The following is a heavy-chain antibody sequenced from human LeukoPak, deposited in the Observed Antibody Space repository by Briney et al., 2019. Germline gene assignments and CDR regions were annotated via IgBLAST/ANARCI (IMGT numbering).Heavy chain of an antibody. D-gene: IGHD6-19*01. CDR2: IFGSGGSA. CDR3: GKTTTGYSSGRYPGWPVDY. V-gene: IGHV3-23*01. CDR1: GFTFNSYA. Sequence: GGSLRLSCAASGFTFNSYAMYWVRQAPGKGLEWASGIFGSGGSAHYADSVKGRFTITRDNSKNTVYLQMDSLRVEDTAVYYCGKTTTGYSSGRYPGWPVDYWGQGTLVTVSS. J-gene: IGHJ4*02.